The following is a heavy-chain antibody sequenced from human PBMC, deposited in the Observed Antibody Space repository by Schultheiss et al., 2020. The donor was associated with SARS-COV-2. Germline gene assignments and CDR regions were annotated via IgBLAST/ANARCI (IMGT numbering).Heavy chain of an antibody. J-gene: IGHJ6*03. D-gene: IGHD2-2*01. CDR1: GGSISSGGYY. CDR3: ARRRPAARSYYYYYMDV. CDR2: IYYSGST. V-gene: IGHV4-31*03. Sequence: SQTLSLTCTVSGGSISSGGYYWSWIRQHPGKGLEWIGYIYYSGSTYYNPSLKSRVTISVDTSKNQFSLKLSSVTAADTAVYYCARRRPAARSYYYYYMDVWGKGTTVTVSS.